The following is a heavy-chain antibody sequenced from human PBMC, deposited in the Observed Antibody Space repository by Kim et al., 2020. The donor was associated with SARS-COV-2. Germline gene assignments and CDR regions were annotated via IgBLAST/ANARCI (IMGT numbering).Heavy chain of an antibody. CDR1: GFSFGSFA. V-gene: IGHV3-23*01. CDR3: AKMKGHQLPQYPRDY. Sequence: GGSLRLSCTASGFSFGSFAMSWVRQAPGKGLEWVSAIVGGGTNTYYANSVRGRFTVSRDNSKSTLYLEMSSLRAEDTAVYYCAKMKGHQLPQYPRDYCG. D-gene: IGHD1-1*01. J-gene: IGHJ4*01. CDR2: IVGGGTNT.